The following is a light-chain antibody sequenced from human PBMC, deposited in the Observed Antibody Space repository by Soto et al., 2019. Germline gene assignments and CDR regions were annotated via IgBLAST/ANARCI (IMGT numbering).Light chain of an antibody. V-gene: IGKV1-5*03. Sequence: DSQMTQSPSTLSASVGDRVTIACRASQNIGVWLAWYQQKPGKAPKLLIYKASTLKSGVPSRFSGSGSGTEFTLTISSLQPDDFATYYCQHYNSYSEAFGQGTKVDIK. CDR2: KAS. CDR3: QHYNSYSEA. J-gene: IGKJ1*01. CDR1: QNIGVW.